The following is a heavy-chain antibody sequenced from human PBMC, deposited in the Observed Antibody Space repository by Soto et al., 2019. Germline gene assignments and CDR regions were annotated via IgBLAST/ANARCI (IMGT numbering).Heavy chain of an antibody. CDR3: ARVRKEQVGGYNYYGMDV. CDR2: ISHSGST. J-gene: IGHJ6*02. CDR1: GGSIRSYY. Sequence: SETLSLTCIVSGGSIRSYYWSWIRQPPGKGLDWIGYISHSGSTDYNPSLNSRVTISVDTSKNEFSLRLSSMTAADTAIYYCARVRKEQVGGYNYYGMDVWGQGTTVTVSS. D-gene: IGHD5-18*01. V-gene: IGHV4-59*01.